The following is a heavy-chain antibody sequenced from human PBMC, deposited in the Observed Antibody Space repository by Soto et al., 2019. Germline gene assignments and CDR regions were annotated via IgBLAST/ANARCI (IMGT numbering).Heavy chain of an antibody. CDR3: ARYCNNSVCRDLYDFDY. CDR2: VYFTGTT. D-gene: IGHD2-8*01. Sequence: PSGALSLTCAVSGGTVSNSKYNWSWIRQPPGKGLECIGNVYFTGTTIYNPSLKSRVTMSVDTYTDKFFLKLISVTAADTAVFYCARYCNNSVCRDLYDFDYWGLGTLVTVSS. J-gene: IGHJ4*02. CDR1: GGTVSNSKYN. V-gene: IGHV4-61*01.